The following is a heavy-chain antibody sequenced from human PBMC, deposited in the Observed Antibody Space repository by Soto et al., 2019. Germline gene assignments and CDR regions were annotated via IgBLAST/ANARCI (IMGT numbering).Heavy chain of an antibody. CDR3: AKATTNGGWFNPFDS. Sequence: GGSLRLSCAASGFSFVNYAMNWVRQAPGKGLEWVSGLSGSGTSTYYADSVKGRFTISRGNSRDTLFLQMNSLTADDTAVYYCAKATTNGGWFNPFDSWGQGALVTVSS. D-gene: IGHD6-19*01. CDR1: GFSFVNYA. CDR2: LSGSGTST. V-gene: IGHV3-23*01. J-gene: IGHJ4*02.